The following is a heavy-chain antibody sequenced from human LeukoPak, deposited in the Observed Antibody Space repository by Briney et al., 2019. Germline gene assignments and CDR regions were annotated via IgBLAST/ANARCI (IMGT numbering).Heavy chain of an antibody. CDR2: IYYSGST. CDR1: GGSISSYY. V-gene: IGHV4-59*01. Sequence: SETLSLTCTVSGGSISSYYWSWIRQPPGKGLEWIGYIYYSGSTNYNPSLKSRVTISVDTSKNQFSLKLSSVTAADTAVYYCARAGGKQYFDYRGQGTLVTVSS. CDR3: ARAGGKQYFDY. J-gene: IGHJ4*02. D-gene: IGHD1-26*01.